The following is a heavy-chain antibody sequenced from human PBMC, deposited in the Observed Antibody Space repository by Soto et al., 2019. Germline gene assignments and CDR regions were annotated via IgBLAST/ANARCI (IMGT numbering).Heavy chain of an antibody. CDR3: AKGPHTNVGWPYYFES. V-gene: IGHV3-48*02. D-gene: IGHD6-19*01. Sequence: GGSLRLSCVASGFSLANYPMNWVRQTPGKGLEWISYSSPRGDTIYYADSVEGRFTISRDNARNSLSLHMSSLRDEDSALYYCAKGPHTNVGWPYYFESWGQGVPVT. CDR2: SSPRGDTI. J-gene: IGHJ4*02. CDR1: GFSLANYP.